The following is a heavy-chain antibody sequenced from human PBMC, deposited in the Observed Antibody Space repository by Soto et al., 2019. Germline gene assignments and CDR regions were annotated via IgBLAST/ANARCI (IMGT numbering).Heavy chain of an antibody. D-gene: IGHD5-18*01. J-gene: IGHJ4*02. CDR2: ISYDGSNK. CDR1: GFTFSNYA. CDR3: ARVGYSYGYAGGIYDF. V-gene: IGHV3-30-3*01. Sequence: QVQLVESGGGVVQPGRSLRLSCAASGFTFSNYAMHWVRQAPGKGLEWVAVISYDGSNKYYADSVKGRFTISRDNSKNTLYVQMNSLRAEDTAVYYCARVGYSYGYAGGIYDFWGQGPLVTVSS.